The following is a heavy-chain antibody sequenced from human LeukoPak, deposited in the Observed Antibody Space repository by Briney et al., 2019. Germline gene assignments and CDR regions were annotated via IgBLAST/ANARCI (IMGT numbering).Heavy chain of an antibody. CDR1: GFTFSSYE. D-gene: IGHD3-10*01. CDR3: ARERLYGAGSTWFDP. V-gene: IGHV3-48*03. Sequence: PGGSLRLSCAASGFTFSSYEMNWVRQAPGKGLEWGSYISSSGSTIYYADSVKGRFTISRDNAKNSLYLQMNSLRAEDTAAYYWARERLYGAGSTWFDPWGQGTLVTVSS. J-gene: IGHJ5*02. CDR2: ISSSGSTI.